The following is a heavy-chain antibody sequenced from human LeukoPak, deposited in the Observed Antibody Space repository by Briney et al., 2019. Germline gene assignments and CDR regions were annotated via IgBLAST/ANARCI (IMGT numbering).Heavy chain of an antibody. J-gene: IGHJ4*02. D-gene: IGHD4-23*01. V-gene: IGHV4-59*12. CDR2: IYYSGST. CDR3: ARDGTTVATTGFDY. CDR1: GGSISSYY. Sequence: KPSETLSLTCTVSGGSISSYYWSWIRQPPGKGLEWIGYIYYSGSTNYNPSLKSRVTISVDTSKNQFSLKLSSVTAADTAVYYCARDGTTVATTGFDYWGQGTLVTVSS.